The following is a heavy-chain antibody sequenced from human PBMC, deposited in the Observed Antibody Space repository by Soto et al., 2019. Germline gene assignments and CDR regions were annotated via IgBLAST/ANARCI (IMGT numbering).Heavy chain of an antibody. V-gene: IGHV1-8*01. CDR1: GYTFTSYD. Sequence: QVRLEQSGADVKKPGASVKVSCKASGYTFTSYDINWVRQTTGQGLEWMGWMNPHSGNTGYAQKFQGRLTLTRNTSISTAYLDLSSLRTEATAIYYCARGINWGQGTLVTVSS. D-gene: IGHD1-20*01. J-gene: IGHJ4*02. CDR2: MNPHSGNT. CDR3: ARGIN.